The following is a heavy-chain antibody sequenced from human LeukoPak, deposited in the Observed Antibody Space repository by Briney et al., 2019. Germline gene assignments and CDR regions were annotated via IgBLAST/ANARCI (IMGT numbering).Heavy chain of an antibody. CDR1: GFTFDDYG. CDR3: ARAGLYNWNYEGTAYFDY. J-gene: IGHJ4*02. Sequence: GGSLRPSCAASGFTFDDYGMSWVRQAPGKGLEWVSGINWNGGSTGYADSVKGRFTISRDNAKNSLYLQMNSLRAEDTALYYCARAGLYNWNYEGTAYFDYWGQGTLVTVSS. D-gene: IGHD1-7*01. CDR2: INWNGGST. V-gene: IGHV3-20*04.